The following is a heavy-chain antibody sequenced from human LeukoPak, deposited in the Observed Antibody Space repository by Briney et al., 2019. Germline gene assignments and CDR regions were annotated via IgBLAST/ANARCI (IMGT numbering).Heavy chain of an antibody. CDR1: GFTFSSYG. CDR3: ARASGGALDY. V-gene: IGHV3-30*03. D-gene: IGHD2-15*01. Sequence: GGSLRLSCAASGFTFSSYGMHWIRQAPGKGLEWVAVISYDGSNKYYADSVKGRFTISRDNAKNSLYLQMNSLRAEDTAVYYCARASGGALDYWGQGTLVTVSS. CDR2: ISYDGSNK. J-gene: IGHJ4*02.